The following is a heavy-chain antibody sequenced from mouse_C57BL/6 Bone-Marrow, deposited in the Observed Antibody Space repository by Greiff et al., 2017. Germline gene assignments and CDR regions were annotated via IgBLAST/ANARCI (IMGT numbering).Heavy chain of an antibody. Sequence: VQLQQPGAELVRPGTSVKLSCKASGYTFTSYWLHRVKQRPGQGLEWIGVIDPSDSYTNYNQKFKGKATLTVDTSSSTAYMQLSSLTSEDSAVYYCARDSYDGYYLYYAMDYWGQRTSVTGSS. CDR2: IDPSDSYT. CDR1: GYTFTSYW. CDR3: ARDSYDGYYLYYAMDY. J-gene: IGHJ4*01. D-gene: IGHD2-3*01. V-gene: IGHV1-59*01.